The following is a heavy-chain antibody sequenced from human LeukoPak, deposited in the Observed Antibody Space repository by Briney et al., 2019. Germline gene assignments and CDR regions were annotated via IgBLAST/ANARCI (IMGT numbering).Heavy chain of an antibody. CDR3: ARLPAMTTVTYLR. D-gene: IGHD4-17*01. CDR1: GGSISSSSYY. CDR2: IYNSGST. J-gene: IGHJ4*02. V-gene: IGHV4-39*01. Sequence: PSETLSLTCTVSGGSISSSSYYWGWIRQPPGEGLEWIGSIYNSGSTYYNPSLKSRVTISVDSSKNQFSLKLSSVTAADTAVFYCARLPAMTTVTYLRWGQGTLVTVSS.